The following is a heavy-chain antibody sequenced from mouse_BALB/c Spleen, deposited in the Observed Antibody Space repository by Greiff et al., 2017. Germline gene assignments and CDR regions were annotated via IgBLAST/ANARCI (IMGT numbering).Heavy chain of an antibody. CDR3: ARKDGYGNPFVY. V-gene: IGHV1-39*01. CDR2: IDPYYGGT. CDR1: GYSFTGYN. Sequence: VQLKESGPELEKPGASVKISCKASGYSFTGYNMNWVKQSNGKSLEWIGNIDPYYGGTSYNQKFKGKATLTVDKSSSTAYIQLKSLTSEDSAVYYCARKDGYGNPFVYWGQGTLVTVSA. J-gene: IGHJ3*01. D-gene: IGHD2-1*01.